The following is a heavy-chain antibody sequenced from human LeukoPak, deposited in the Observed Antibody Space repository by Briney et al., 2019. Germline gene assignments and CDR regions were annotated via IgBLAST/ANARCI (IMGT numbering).Heavy chain of an antibody. CDR2: ISAYNGNT. D-gene: IGHD3-22*01. Sequence: ASVKVSCKASGYTFTSYGISWVRQAPGQGLEWMGWISAYNGNTNYEQKLQGRVTMTTDTSTSTAYMELRSLRSDDTAVYYCASLKNSYDSSGYLVTDAFDIWGQGTMVTVSS. CDR1: GYTFTSYG. V-gene: IGHV1-18*01. CDR3: ASLKNSYDSSGYLVTDAFDI. J-gene: IGHJ3*02.